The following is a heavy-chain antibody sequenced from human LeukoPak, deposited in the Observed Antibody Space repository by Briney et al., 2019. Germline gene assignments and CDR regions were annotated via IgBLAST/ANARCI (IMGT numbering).Heavy chain of an antibody. CDR1: GGSISSYY. Sequence: SSETLSLTCAVSGGSISSYYWSWIRQPAGKGLEWIGRIYTSGSTNYNPSLKSRVTMSVDTSKNQFSLKLSSVTAADTAVYYCARDCSGGTCYSNDAFDLWGQGTMVTVSS. CDR3: ARDCSGGTCYSNDAFDL. CDR2: IYTSGST. D-gene: IGHD2-15*01. V-gene: IGHV4-4*07. J-gene: IGHJ3*01.